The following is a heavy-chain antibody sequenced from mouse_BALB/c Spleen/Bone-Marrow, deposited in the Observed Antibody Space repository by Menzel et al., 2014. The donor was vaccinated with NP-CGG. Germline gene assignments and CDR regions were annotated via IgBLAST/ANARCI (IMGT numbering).Heavy chain of an antibody. CDR1: GFNIKDTY. J-gene: IGHJ3*01. V-gene: IGHV14-3*02. CDR2: IDPANGNT. CDR3: ARNGNYGAWLAY. D-gene: IGHD2-1*01. Sequence: VQLQQSGAELVKPGASVKLSCTASGFNIKDTYMHWVKQRPEQGLEWIGRIDPANGNTKYDPKFQGKATITADTSSNTAYLQLSSLTSEDTAVYYCARNGNYGAWLAYWGQETLVTVSA.